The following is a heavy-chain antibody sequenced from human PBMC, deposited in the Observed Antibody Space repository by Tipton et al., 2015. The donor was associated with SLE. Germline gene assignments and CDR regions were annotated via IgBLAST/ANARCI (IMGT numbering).Heavy chain of an antibody. CDR2: IRSKAYGGTT. V-gene: IGHV3-49*04. Sequence: SLRLSCTASGFTFGDYAMSWVRQAPGKGLEWVGFIRSKAYGGTTEYAASVKDRFTISRDDSKSIAYLQMNSLKTEDTAVYYCTRQALGGFFDYWGQGTLVTVSS. CDR1: GFTFGDYA. J-gene: IGHJ4*02. CDR3: TRQALGGFFDY.